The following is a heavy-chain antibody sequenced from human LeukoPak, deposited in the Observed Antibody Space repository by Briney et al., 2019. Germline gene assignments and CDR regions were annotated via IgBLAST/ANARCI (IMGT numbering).Heavy chain of an antibody. Sequence: SETLSLTCTVSGGSISSGDYYWSWIRQPPGKGLEWIGYIYYSGSTYYNPSLKSRVTISVDTSKNQFSLKLSSVTAADTAVYYCARGSDDILPRIDTPVYYYGMDVWGQGTTVTVSS. J-gene: IGHJ6*02. CDR2: IYYSGST. V-gene: IGHV4-30-4*01. CDR3: ARGSDDILPRIDTPVYYYGMDV. D-gene: IGHD3-9*01. CDR1: GGSISSGDYY.